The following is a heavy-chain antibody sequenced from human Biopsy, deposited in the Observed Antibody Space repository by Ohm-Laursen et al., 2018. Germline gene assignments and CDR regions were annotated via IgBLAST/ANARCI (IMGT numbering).Heavy chain of an antibody. D-gene: IGHD3-3*01. CDR1: GGSISDSTYH. J-gene: IGHJ4*02. CDR3: ARQVDFWSGYVDY. Sequence: SDTLSLTCTVSGGSISDSTYHWGWIRQSPGKGLEWIGNIYYSGNTDYSPSLKSQVTISVDTSNNQFPLKLRSVTAADTAVYYCARQVDFWSGYVDYWGQGTLVAVSS. V-gene: IGHV4-39*01. CDR2: IYYSGNT.